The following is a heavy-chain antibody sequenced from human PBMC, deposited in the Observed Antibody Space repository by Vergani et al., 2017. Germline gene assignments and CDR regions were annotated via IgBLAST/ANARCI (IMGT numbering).Heavy chain of an antibody. CDR2: ISYDGSNK. Sequence: QVQLVESGGGVVQPGRSLRLSCAASGFTFSSYGMHWVRQAPGKGLEWVAVISYDGSNKYYADSEKGRFTISRDNSKNTLYLQMNSLRAEDTAVYYCAKVDALGYWGQGTLVTFSS. CDR3: AKVDALGY. J-gene: IGHJ4*02. V-gene: IGHV3-30*18. CDR1: GFTFSSYG. D-gene: IGHD3-16*01.